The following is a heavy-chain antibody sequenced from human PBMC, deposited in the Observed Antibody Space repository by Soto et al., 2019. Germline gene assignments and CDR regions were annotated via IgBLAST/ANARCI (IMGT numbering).Heavy chain of an antibody. J-gene: IGHJ6*02. CDR2: INSDGSST. CDR1: GFTFISYW. CDR3: ARGDTHRIAAHNYYYYGMDV. D-gene: IGHD6-6*01. V-gene: IGHV3-74*01. Sequence: GGSLRLSCAASGFTFISYWMHWVRQAPGKGLVWVSRINSDGSSTSYADSVKGRFTISRDNAKNTLYLQMNSLRAEDTAVYYCARGDTHRIAAHNYYYYGMDVWGQGTTVTVSS.